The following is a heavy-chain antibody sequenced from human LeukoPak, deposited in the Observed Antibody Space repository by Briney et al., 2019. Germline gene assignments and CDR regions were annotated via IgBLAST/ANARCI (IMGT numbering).Heavy chain of an antibody. CDR3: ARIEQQLVTGGYFDY. D-gene: IGHD6-13*01. CDR1: GFTFSSYA. J-gene: IGHJ4*02. V-gene: IGHV3-30-3*01. Sequence: GGSLRLSCAASGFTFSSYAMHWVRQAPGKGLEWVAVISYDGSNKYYADSVKGRFTISRDNSKNTLYLQMNSLRAEDTAVYYCARIEQQLVTGGYFDYWGQGTLVTVSS. CDR2: ISYDGSNK.